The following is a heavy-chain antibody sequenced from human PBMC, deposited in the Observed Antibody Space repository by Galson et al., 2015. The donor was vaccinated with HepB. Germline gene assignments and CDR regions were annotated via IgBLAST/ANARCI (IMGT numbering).Heavy chain of an antibody. Sequence: QSGAEVKKPGESLKISCKGSGYSFTSYWIGWVRQMPGKGLEWMGIIYPGDSDTRYSPSFQGQVTISADKSISTAYLQWSSLKASDTAMYYCARSFYCSGGSCYSKGAFDIWGQGTMVTVSS. J-gene: IGHJ3*02. D-gene: IGHD2-15*01. CDR1: GYSFTSYW. CDR2: IYPGDSDT. CDR3: ARSFYCSGGSCYSKGAFDI. V-gene: IGHV5-51*01.